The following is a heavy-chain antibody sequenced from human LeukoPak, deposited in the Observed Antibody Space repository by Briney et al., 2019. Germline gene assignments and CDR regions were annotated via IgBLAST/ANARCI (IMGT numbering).Heavy chain of an antibody. CDR2: INPNSGGT. Sequence: ASVKVSCKASGYTFTVYYMHWVRQAPGQGLEWMGRINPNSGGTNYAQKFQGRVTMTRDTSISTAYMELSRLRSDDTAVYYCARSYYDFWSGYYALYFDYWGQGTLVTVSS. V-gene: IGHV1-2*06. J-gene: IGHJ4*02. D-gene: IGHD3-3*01. CDR3: ARSYYDFWSGYYALYFDY. CDR1: GYTFTVYY.